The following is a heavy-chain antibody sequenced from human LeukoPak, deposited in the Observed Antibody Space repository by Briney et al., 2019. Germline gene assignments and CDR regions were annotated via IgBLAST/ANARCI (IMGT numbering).Heavy chain of an antibody. D-gene: IGHD2-15*01. CDR3: AREGLPSGATKIFDY. CDR1: GFTFSSYS. V-gene: IGHV3-21*01. J-gene: IGHJ4*02. Sequence: GGSLRLSCAVSGFTFSSYSMHWVRQAPGKGLEWVSCIRTVTSSIYYADAVKGRFTVSRDNAKNSLYLEMNSLRAEDTAVYYCAREGLPSGATKIFDYWGQGTLVAVSP. CDR2: IRTVTSSI.